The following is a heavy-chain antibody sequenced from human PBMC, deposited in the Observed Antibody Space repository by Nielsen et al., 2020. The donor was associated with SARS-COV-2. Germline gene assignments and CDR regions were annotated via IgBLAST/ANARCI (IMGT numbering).Heavy chain of an antibody. Sequence: GESLKISCAASGFTFSSYEMNWVRQAPGKGLEWVSYISSSGSTIYYADSVKGRFTISRDNAKNSLYLQMNSLRAEDTAVYYCARTGAAAGPDWFDPWGQGTLVTVSS. D-gene: IGHD6-13*01. V-gene: IGHV3-48*03. CDR2: ISSSGSTI. J-gene: IGHJ5*02. CDR1: GFTFSSYE. CDR3: ARTGAAAGPDWFDP.